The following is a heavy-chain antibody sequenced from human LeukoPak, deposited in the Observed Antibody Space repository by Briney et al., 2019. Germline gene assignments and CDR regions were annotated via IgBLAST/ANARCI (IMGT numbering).Heavy chain of an antibody. D-gene: IGHD3-22*01. J-gene: IGHJ4*02. CDR1: GDSVSSNSAA. V-gene: IGHV6-1*01. Sequence: SQTLSLTCAISGDSVSSNSAAWNWIRQSPSRGLEWLGRTFYRSKWYNDYAVSVKSRITMNPDTSQNQFSLQLNSVTPEDTAVYYCARESVVVAPQAPFDYWGQGTLVTVSS. CDR3: ARESVVVAPQAPFDY. CDR2: TFYRSKWYN.